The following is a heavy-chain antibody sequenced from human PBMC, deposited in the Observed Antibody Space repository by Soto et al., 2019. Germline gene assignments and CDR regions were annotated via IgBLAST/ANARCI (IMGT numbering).Heavy chain of an antibody. D-gene: IGHD3-3*01. V-gene: IGHV1-69*13. CDR3: ARVLRFLEWSWETYGMDV. J-gene: IGHJ6*02. Sequence: GASVKVSCKASGGTFSSHAISWVRQAPGQGLEWMGGIIPIFGTANYAQKFQGRVTITADESTSTAYMELSSLRSEDTAVYYCARVLRFLEWSWETYGMDVWGQGTTVTVS. CDR1: GGTFSSHA. CDR2: IIPIFGTA.